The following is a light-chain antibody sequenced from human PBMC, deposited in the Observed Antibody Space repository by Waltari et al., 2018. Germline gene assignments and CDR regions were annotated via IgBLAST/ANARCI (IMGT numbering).Light chain of an antibody. CDR3: QTGGHGTWV. CDR1: SGHSSNV. CDR2: VYRDGSH. V-gene: IGLV4-69*01. Sequence: QLVLTQSPSASASLGASIKLTCTLSSGHSSNVIAWLQQQPEKGPRYVVKVYRDGSHSRGNEIPDRFPGSSSGAERYLTISSLQSEDEADYYCQTGGHGTWVFGGGTMLTVL. J-gene: IGLJ3*02.